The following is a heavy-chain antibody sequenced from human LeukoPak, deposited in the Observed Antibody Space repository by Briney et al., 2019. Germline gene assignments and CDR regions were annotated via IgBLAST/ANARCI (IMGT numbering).Heavy chain of an antibody. CDR2: ISYDGSNK. Sequence: GGSLRLSCAASGFTFSDYGTHWVRQAPGKGLEWVAVISYDGSNKYYIDSVKGRFTISRDNSKNTLYLQMNSLRAEDTAVYYCVTYGSGRHDYYYMDVWGKGTTVTVSS. CDR1: GFTFSDYG. V-gene: IGHV3-30*03. D-gene: IGHD3-10*01. J-gene: IGHJ6*03. CDR3: VTYGSGRHDYYYMDV.